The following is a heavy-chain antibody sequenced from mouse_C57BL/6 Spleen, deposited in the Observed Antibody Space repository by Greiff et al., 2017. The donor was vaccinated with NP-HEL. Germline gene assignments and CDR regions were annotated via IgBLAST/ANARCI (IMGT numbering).Heavy chain of an antibody. D-gene: IGHD1-1*01. V-gene: IGHV1-54*01. CDR2: INPGSGGT. J-gene: IGHJ2*01. Sequence: VQLQQSGAELVRPGTSVKVSCKASGYAFTNYSIEWVKQRPGQGLEWIGVINPGSGGTNYNEKFKGKETLTADKSSSTAYLQLSSLTSEDSAVYFCARRRTVVPFDYWGQGTTLTVSS. CDR1: GYAFTNYS. CDR3: ARRRTVVPFDY.